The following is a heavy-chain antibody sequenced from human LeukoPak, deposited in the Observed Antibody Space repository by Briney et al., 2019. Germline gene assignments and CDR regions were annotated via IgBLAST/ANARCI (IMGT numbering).Heavy chain of an antibody. CDR1: GFTFSSYS. V-gene: IGHV3-21*04. CDR3: ARDRGCSGGSCYTLNFDY. D-gene: IGHD2-15*01. Sequence: GGSLRLSCAASGFTFSSYSMNWVRQAPGKGLEWVSSISSSSSYIYYADSVKGRFTISRDNAKNSLYLQMNSLRAEDTAVYYCARDRGCSGGSCYTLNFDYWGQGTLVTVSS. CDR2: ISSSSSYI. J-gene: IGHJ4*02.